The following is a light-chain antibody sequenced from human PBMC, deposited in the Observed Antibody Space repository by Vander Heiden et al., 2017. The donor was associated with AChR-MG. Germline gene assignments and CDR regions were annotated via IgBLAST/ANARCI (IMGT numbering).Light chain of an antibody. Sequence: SYVLTQTPSVSVAPGKTATIACGGDNTGGKSVHWYQHKAGQAPVLVVYEGSDRPSGIPERFSGSNSGNTATLTISRVEAGDEADYYCEVWDSTSDPRVFGGGTKLTVL. CDR2: EGS. CDR1: NTGGKS. CDR3: EVWDSTSDPRV. V-gene: IGLV3-21*03. J-gene: IGLJ3*02.